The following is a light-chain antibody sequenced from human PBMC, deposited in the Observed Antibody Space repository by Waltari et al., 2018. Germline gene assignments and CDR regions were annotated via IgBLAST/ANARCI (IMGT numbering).Light chain of an antibody. J-gene: IGKJ1*01. V-gene: IGKV3-20*01. CDR3: QKYGTLPAT. Sequence: SCRASQSVSMFLAWYQQKPGPAPRLRIYEASSRATDIPDRFSGSGAGTDFSLTISRLEPEDFVVYYCQKYGTLPATFGQGTKVEIK. CDR1: QSVSMF. CDR2: EAS.